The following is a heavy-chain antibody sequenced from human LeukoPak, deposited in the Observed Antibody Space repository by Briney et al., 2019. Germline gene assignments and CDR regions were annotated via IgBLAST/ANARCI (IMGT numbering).Heavy chain of an antibody. CDR1: GFTFSSYA. V-gene: IGHV3-23*01. D-gene: IGHD6-13*01. Sequence: GGSLRLSCAASGFTFSSYAMSWVRQAPGKGLEWVSAISGSGGSTYYADSVKGRFTISRDNSKNTPYLQMNSLRAEDTAVYYCAKDSYRYSSSWTGQPFDYWGQGTLVTVSS. J-gene: IGHJ4*02. CDR2: ISGSGGST. CDR3: AKDSYRYSSSWTGQPFDY.